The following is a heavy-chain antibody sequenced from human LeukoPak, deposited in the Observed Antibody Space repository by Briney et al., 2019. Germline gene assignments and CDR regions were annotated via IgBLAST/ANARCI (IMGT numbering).Heavy chain of an antibody. CDR2: IKQDGSEK. D-gene: IGHD3-22*01. CDR3: ARVPRDYYDSSGYYSSYYFDC. J-gene: IGHJ4*02. V-gene: IGHV3-7*01. CDR1: GFTFSSYW. Sequence: GGSLRLSCAASGFTFSSYWMSWVRQAPGKGLEWVANIKQDGSEKYYVDSVKGRFTISRDNAKNSLYLQMNSLRAEDTAVYYCARVPRDYYDSSGYYSSYYFDCWGQGTLVTVSS.